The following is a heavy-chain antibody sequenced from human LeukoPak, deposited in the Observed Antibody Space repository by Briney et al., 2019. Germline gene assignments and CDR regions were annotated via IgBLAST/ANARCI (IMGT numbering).Heavy chain of an antibody. V-gene: IGHV1-18*01. J-gene: IGHJ3*01. CDR3: ARDLAHDYYDSSYAAFDL. CDR1: GGTFGNHA. Sequence: GSSVKVSCKASGGTFGNHALSWVRQAPGQGLEWMGWISAYSTNTHYAQSLQGRATMTTDTLTKTAYMQLRSLTSDDTAMYYCARDLAHDYYDSSYAAFDLWGQGTMVTVSS. CDR2: ISAYSTNT. D-gene: IGHD3-22*01.